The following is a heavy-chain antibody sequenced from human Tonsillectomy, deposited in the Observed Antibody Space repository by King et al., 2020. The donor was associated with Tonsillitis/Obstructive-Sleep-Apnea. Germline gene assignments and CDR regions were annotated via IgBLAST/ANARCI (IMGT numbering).Heavy chain of an antibody. CDR2: IISSSSYT. CDR1: GFTFSDYY. CDR3: ARGPGYCSSTSCRGHFDY. D-gene: IGHD2-2*01. J-gene: IGHJ4*02. V-gene: IGHV3-11*05. Sequence: VQLVESGGGLVKPGGSLRVSCAASGFTFSDYYVSWIRQAPWKGLEWVSYIISSSSYTNYADSVKGRFTISRDNAKNSLFLQMNSLRAEDTAVYYCARGPGYCSSTSCRGHFDYWGQGTLVTVSS.